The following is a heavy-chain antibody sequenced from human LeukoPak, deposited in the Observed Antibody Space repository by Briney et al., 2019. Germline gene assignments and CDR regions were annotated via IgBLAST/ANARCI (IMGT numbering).Heavy chain of an antibody. CDR1: GGSISSGGYY. CDR2: IHHSGST. J-gene: IGHJ4*02. Sequence: SETLSLTCTVSGGSISSGGYYWSWIRQPPGKGLEWIGYIHHSGSTYYNPSLKSRVTISVDTSKNQFSLKLSSVTAADTAVYYCARETNQNGYLYYFDYWGQGTLVTVSS. V-gene: IGHV4-30-2*01. D-gene: IGHD5-18*01. CDR3: ARETNQNGYLYYFDY.